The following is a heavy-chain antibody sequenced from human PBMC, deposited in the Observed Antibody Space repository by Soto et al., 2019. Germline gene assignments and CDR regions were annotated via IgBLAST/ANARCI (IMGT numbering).Heavy chain of an antibody. CDR3: ARGRRIAAAGYAFDI. J-gene: IGHJ3*02. D-gene: IGHD6-13*01. Sequence: QVQLVQSGAEVKKPGSSVKVSCKASGGTFSSYTISWVRQAPGQGLEWMGRIIPILGIANYAQKFQGRVTITADKSTSTAYMELSSLRSEDTAVYYCARGRRIAAAGYAFDIWGQGTMATVSS. V-gene: IGHV1-69*02. CDR2: IIPILGIA. CDR1: GGTFSSYT.